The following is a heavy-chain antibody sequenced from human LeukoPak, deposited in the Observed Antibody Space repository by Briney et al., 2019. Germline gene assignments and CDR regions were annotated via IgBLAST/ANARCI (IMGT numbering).Heavy chain of an antibody. J-gene: IGHJ6*02. D-gene: IGHD2-8*01. Sequence: GGSLRLSCAASGFTFSSYGMHWVRQAPGKGLEWVAVIWYDGSNKYYADSVKGRFTISRDNPKNTLYLQMNSLRAEDTAVYYCARDRAGYCTNGVCYGGLDVWGQGTTVTVSS. CDR2: IWYDGSNK. V-gene: IGHV3-33*01. CDR3: ARDRAGYCTNGVCYGGLDV. CDR1: GFTFSSYG.